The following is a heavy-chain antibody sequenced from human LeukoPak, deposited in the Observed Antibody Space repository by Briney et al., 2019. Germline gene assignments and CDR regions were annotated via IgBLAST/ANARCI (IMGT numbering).Heavy chain of an antibody. J-gene: IGHJ5*02. V-gene: IGHV1-2*02. CDR1: GYTFTGYY. CDR2: INPNSGGT. D-gene: IGHD3-22*01. Sequence: ASVKVSCKASGYTFTGYYMHWVRQAPGQGLEWMGWINPNSGGTNYAQKFQGRVTMTRDTSISTAYMELSRLGSDDTAVYYCARDLVGSNYYDSSGYFNWFDPWGQGTLVTVSS. CDR3: ARDLVGSNYYDSSGYFNWFDP.